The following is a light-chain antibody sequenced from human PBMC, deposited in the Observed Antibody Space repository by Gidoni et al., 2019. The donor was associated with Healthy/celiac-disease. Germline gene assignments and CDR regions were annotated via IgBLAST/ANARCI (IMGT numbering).Light chain of an antibody. J-gene: IGKJ3*01. CDR1: QSVSSSY. Sequence: EIVFTQSPGTLSLSPGERATLSCRASQSVSSSYLAWYQQQPGQAPRLLIYGASSRATGIPDRFSGSGSGTDFTLTISRLEPEDFAVYYCQQYGSSPLTFXXXTKVDIK. CDR3: QQYGSSPLT. CDR2: GAS. V-gene: IGKV3-20*01.